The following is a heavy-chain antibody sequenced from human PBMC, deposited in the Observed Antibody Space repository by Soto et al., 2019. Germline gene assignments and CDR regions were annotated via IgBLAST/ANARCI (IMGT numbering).Heavy chain of an antibody. V-gene: IGHV2-70*11. J-gene: IGHJ4*02. Sequence: SGPTLVNPTQTLTLTCTFSGFSLSTSGMCVSWIRQPPGKALEWLARIDWDDDKYYSTSLKTRLTISKDTSKNQVVLTMTNMDPVDTATYYCARIRSGYYDSSGYYYRGYFDYWGQGTLVTVS. CDR1: GFSLSTSGMC. D-gene: IGHD3-22*01. CDR2: IDWDDDK. CDR3: ARIRSGYYDSSGYYYRGYFDY.